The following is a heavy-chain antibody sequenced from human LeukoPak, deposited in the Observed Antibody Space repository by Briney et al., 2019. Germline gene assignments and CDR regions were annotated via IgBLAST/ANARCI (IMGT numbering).Heavy chain of an antibody. J-gene: IGHJ6*02. CDR1: GFTFSSCA. D-gene: IGHD4-17*01. Sequence: PGGSLRLSCAASGFTFSSCAMSWVRQAPGKGLEWVSGISNSGGSTYHADSVKGRFTLPRDNSKNTLYLQMNSLRAEDTAGYYCAKSRGQYGDYLFYYYGMDVWGQGTTVTVSS. CDR3: AKSRGQYGDYLFYYYGMDV. CDR2: ISNSGGST. V-gene: IGHV3-23*01.